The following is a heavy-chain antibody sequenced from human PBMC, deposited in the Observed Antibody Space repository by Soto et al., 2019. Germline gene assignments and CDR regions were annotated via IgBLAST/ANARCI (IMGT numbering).Heavy chain of an antibody. D-gene: IGHD6-19*01. CDR1: GFTFSNYT. CDR3: ASWYSSGWYYFDY. J-gene: IGHJ4*02. Sequence: QVPLVESGGGVVQPGRSLRLSCAASGFTFSNYTMHWVRQAPGKGLEWVAVISYDGSNKYYADSVKGRFTISRDNSKNTLYLQMNSLRAEDTAVYYCASWYSSGWYYFDYWGQGTLVTVSS. CDR2: ISYDGSNK. V-gene: IGHV3-30-3*01.